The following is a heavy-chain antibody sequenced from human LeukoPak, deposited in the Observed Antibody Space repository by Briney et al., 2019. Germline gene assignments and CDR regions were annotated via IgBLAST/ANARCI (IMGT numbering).Heavy chain of an antibody. CDR2: INRDGSVK. CDR1: GFTFSDYW. J-gene: IGHJ4*02. D-gene: IGHD3-3*02. V-gene: IGHV3-7*01. Sequence: GGSLRLSCAVSGFTFSDYWVTWVRHTPGKGLEFVADINRDGSVKNYVDSVKGRFTISRDNAKNSLYLQMTSLRVDDTAIYYCARDPGFSSFDYWGQGTLVTVSS. CDR3: ARDPGFSSFDY.